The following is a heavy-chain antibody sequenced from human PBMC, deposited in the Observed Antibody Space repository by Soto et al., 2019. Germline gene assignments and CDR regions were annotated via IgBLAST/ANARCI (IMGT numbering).Heavy chain of an antibody. CDR3: AKGRGYCSSTSCYVGSDY. V-gene: IGHV3-23*01. CDR1: GVGFSTYG. J-gene: IGHJ4*02. CDR2: ISGGGGST. Sequence: GGSLRLSCAASGVGFSTYGMNWVRQAPGQGLEWVSGISGGGGSTYYADSVKGRFTISRDNSKNTLYMQMNSLRAEDTAVYYCAKGRGYCSSTSCYVGSDYWGQLTLVTVSS. D-gene: IGHD2-2*01.